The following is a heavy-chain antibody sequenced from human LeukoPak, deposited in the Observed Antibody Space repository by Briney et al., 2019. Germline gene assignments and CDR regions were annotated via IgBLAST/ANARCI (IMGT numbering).Heavy chain of an antibody. CDR3: ARVANLEWLSHFDY. CDR1: GYTFTGYY. J-gene: IGHJ4*02. V-gene: IGHV1-2*02. CDR2: INPNSGGT. Sequence: ASVKVSCKASGYTFTGYYMHWVRQAPGQGLEWMGWINPNSGGTNYAQKFQGRVTMTRDTSISTAYMEPSRLRSDDTAVYYCARVANLEWLSHFDYWGQGTLVTVSS. D-gene: IGHD3-3*01.